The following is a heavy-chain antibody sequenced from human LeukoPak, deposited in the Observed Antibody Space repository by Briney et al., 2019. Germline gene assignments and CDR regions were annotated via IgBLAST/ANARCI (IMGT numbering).Heavy chain of an antibody. Sequence: GGSLRLSCAASGFTSSSYAMSWVRQAPGKGLEWVSVISGSGGTTYYADSVKGRFTISRDNSKNTLYLQMNSLRAEDTAVYYCAKYSGFSTIRYYFDYWGQGTLVTVSS. J-gene: IGHJ4*02. CDR2: ISGSGGTT. D-gene: IGHD6-13*01. CDR3: AKYSGFSTIRYYFDY. CDR1: GFTSSSYA. V-gene: IGHV3-23*01.